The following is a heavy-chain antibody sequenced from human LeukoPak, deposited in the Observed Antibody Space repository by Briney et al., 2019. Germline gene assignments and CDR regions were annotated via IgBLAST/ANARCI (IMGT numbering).Heavy chain of an antibody. Sequence: TGGSLRLSCAASGFTFSSYWMHWVRQAPGQGLVWVSRILGDGSSTTYADSVKGRFTISRDNAKNTLYLQMNSLRAEDTAVYYCTRGRIASSYYYFDYWGQGTLVTVSS. CDR1: GFTFSSYW. CDR2: ILGDGSST. D-gene: IGHD6-13*01. CDR3: TRGRIASSYYYFDY. J-gene: IGHJ4*02. V-gene: IGHV3-74*01.